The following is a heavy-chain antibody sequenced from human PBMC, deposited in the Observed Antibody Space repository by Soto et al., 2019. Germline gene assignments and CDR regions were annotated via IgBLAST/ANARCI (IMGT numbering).Heavy chain of an antibody. CDR1: GLTFSAYA. Sequence: PGGSLRLSCAASGLTFSAYAMHWVRQARGKGLEWVAVISHDGSNKHYADSVKGRFTISRDNSKNTLYLQMNSLRAEDTAVYYCAKCQYWEWELLTDVWGQGTTVTVSS. CDR2: ISHDGSNK. V-gene: IGHV3-30*18. CDR3: AKCQYWEWELLTDV. D-gene: IGHD1-26*01. J-gene: IGHJ6*02.